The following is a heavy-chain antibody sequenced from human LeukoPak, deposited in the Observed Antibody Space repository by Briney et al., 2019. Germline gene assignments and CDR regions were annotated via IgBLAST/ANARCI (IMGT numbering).Heavy chain of an antibody. CDR2: VYSDGST. CDR3: ARGSSTVSAGYY. Sequence: GGSLRLSCAASGFTVSSNYMSWVRQAPGKGLEWVSVVYSDGSTYYADSVKGRFTISRDNSKNTLYLQMNSLRAEDTAMYFCARGSSTVSAGYYWGQGTLVTVSS. V-gene: IGHV3-53*01. D-gene: IGHD6-19*01. CDR1: GFTVSSNY. J-gene: IGHJ4*02.